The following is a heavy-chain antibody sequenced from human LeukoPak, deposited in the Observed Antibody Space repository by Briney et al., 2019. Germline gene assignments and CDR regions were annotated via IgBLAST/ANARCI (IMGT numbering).Heavy chain of an antibody. J-gene: IGHJ4*02. Sequence: ASVKVSCKASGYTFTSYGISWVRQAPGQGLEWMGWISAYNGNTNYAQKLQGRVTMTTDTSTSTAYMELRSLRSDDTAVYYCARDALAFYSSSSAYWGQGTLVTVS. CDR2: ISAYNGNT. CDR3: ARDALAFYSSSSAY. D-gene: IGHD6-6*01. CDR1: GYTFTSYG. V-gene: IGHV1-18*01.